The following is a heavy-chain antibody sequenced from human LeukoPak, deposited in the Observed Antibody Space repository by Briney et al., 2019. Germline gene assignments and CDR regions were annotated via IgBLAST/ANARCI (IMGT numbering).Heavy chain of an antibody. CDR3: AKGLGDY. V-gene: IGHV3-9*01. CDR1: GFTFDDYA. J-gene: IGHJ4*02. Sequence: GGSLRLSCAASGFTFDDYAMHWVRQAPGKGLEWVSGISWNSGSIGYADSVKGQFTISRDNAKDSLYLQMNSLRAEDTALYYCAKGLGDYWGQGTLVTVSS. CDR2: ISWNSGSI.